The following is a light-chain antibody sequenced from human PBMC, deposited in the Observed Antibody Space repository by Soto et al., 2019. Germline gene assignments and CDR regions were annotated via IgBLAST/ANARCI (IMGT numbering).Light chain of an antibody. CDR3: SSYTSSNTLV. CDR1: SSDVGGFDS. V-gene: IGLV2-14*01. CDR2: EVT. J-gene: IGLJ1*01. Sequence: QSALTQPASVSGSPGQSITLSCTGTSSDVGGFDSVSWYQQHPGSAPKLMIYEVTNRPSGVSHRFSGSKSVNTASLTISGLQTEDEADYYCSSYTSSNTLVFGTGTKVTVL.